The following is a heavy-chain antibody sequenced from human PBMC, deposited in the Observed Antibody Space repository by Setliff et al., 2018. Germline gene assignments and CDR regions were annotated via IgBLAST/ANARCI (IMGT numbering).Heavy chain of an antibody. D-gene: IGHD2-15*01. J-gene: IGHJ4*02. Sequence: GASVKVSCKASGYTFTGFYMHWVRQAPGQGLEWMGWINPNSGGTNYAQKFQGRVTMTTDTSISTAYMEVSRLTSDDTAVYYCARESRVAATNDYWGQGILVTGS. CDR2: INPNSGGT. CDR3: ARESRVAATNDY. V-gene: IGHV1-2*02. CDR1: GYTFTGFY.